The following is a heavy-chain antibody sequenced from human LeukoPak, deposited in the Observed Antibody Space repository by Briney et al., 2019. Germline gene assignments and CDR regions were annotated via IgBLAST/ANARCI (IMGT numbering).Heavy chain of an antibody. J-gene: IGHJ6*02. V-gene: IGHV3-66*04. D-gene: IGHD3-3*01. CDR1: GFTVSTIY. CDR2: VYSGGST. Sequence: GGSLRLSCAASGFTVSTIYMSWVRQAPGKGLEWVSVVYSGGSTYYADSVKGRFTISRDNSKNTLYLQMSSLRAEDTAVYYCARHFGVISKGVYYYYYGLDVWGQGTTVTVPS. CDR3: ARHFGVISKGVYYYYYGLDV.